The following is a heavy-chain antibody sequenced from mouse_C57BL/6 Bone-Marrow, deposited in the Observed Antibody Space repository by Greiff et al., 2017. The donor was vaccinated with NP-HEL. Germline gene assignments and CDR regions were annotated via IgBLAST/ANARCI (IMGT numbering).Heavy chain of an antibody. V-gene: IGHV1-26*01. CDR3: ARESGYGPFDY. D-gene: IGHD1-3*01. CDR2: INPNNGGT. CDR1: GYTFTDYY. Sequence: VQLQQSGPELVKPGASVKISCKASGYTFTDYYMNWVKQSHGKSLEWIGDINPNNGGTSYNQKFKGKATLTVDKSSSTAYMELRSLTSEDSAVYYCARESGYGPFDYWGQGTTLTVSS. J-gene: IGHJ2*01.